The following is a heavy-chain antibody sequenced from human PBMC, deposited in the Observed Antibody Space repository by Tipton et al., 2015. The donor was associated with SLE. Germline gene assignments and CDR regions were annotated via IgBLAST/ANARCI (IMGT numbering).Heavy chain of an antibody. D-gene: IGHD1-26*01. Sequence: TLSLTCTVSGGSISSSSYYWGWIRQPPGKGLEWIGSISYSGSTYYNPSLKSRVTISVDTSKNQFSLKLSSVTAADTAVYYCARGRNSGTSYYMDVWGKGTTVTVSS. CDR3: ARGRNSGTSYYMDV. CDR1: GGSISSSSYY. J-gene: IGHJ6*03. CDR2: ISYSGST. V-gene: IGHV4-39*07.